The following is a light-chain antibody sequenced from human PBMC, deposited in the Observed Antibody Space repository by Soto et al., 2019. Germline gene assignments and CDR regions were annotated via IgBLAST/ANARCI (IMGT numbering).Light chain of an antibody. Sequence: QSVLTQPASVSGSPGESIIISCTGTTSDVGSYNLVSWYQQYPGKAPKLMIYEVNNRPSGVSNRFSGSKSGNTASLTISGLQAEDDADYYCSSYTSISSWVFGGGTKLTVL. CDR2: EVN. CDR1: TSDVGSYNL. CDR3: SSYTSISSWV. J-gene: IGLJ3*02. V-gene: IGLV2-14*02.